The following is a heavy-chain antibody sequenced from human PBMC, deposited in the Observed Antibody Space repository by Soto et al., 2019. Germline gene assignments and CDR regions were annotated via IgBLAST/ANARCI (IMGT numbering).Heavy chain of an antibody. CDR2: IYYSGST. J-gene: IGHJ5*02. Sequence: KPSETLSLTCTVSGGSISSGVYYWSWIRQHPGKGLEWIGYIYYSGSTYYNPSLKSRVTISVDTSKNQFSLKLSSVTAAGTAVYYCARDRADSSGYYIDPWGQGTLVTVSS. CDR1: GGSISSGVYY. D-gene: IGHD3-22*01. CDR3: ARDRADSSGYYIDP. V-gene: IGHV4-31*03.